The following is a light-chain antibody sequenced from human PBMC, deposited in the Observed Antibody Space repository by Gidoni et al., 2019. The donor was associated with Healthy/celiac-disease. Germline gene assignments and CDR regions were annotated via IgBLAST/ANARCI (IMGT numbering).Light chain of an antibody. V-gene: IGKV3-20*01. J-gene: IGKJ1*01. CDR3: QQYGSAPRT. CDR2: GAS. CDR1: QSVSSSY. Sequence: ELVLTQSPVPLSLSPGERATLSCRASQSVSSSYLAGYQQKPGQAPRLLIYGASSRATCIPDRCSGRGSGKDFNLTSSRLEPEDFAVYYCQQYGSAPRTFGQGTKVEIK.